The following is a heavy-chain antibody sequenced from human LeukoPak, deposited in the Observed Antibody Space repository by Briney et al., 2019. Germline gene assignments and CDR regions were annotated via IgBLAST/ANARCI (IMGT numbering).Heavy chain of an antibody. D-gene: IGHD6-19*01. CDR1: GGSISSYY. J-gene: IGHJ5*02. CDR2: IYHSGST. Sequence: SETLSLTCTVSGGSISSYYWSWIRQPPGKGLEWIGYIYHSGSTNYNPSLKSRVTISVDTSKNQFSLKLSSVTAADTAVYYCARNPTYSSGWYGWFDPWGQGTLVTVSS. V-gene: IGHV4-59*08. CDR3: ARNPTYSSGWYGWFDP.